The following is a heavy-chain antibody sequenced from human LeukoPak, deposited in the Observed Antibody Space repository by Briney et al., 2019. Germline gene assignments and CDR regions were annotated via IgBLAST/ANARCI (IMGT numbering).Heavy chain of an antibody. CDR2: NYHSGNT. V-gene: IGHV4-4*09. CDR1: GASMSSNY. Sequence: SETLSLTCNVSGASMSSNYWSWIRQPPGKGLECFGYNYHSGNTNYSPSLESRVTMSVDESKNQFSLRVHFVSAADTAVYYCASTRRAAVAGRFDSWGQGTLVTVSS. CDR3: ASTRRAAVAGRFDS. J-gene: IGHJ4*02. D-gene: IGHD6-19*01.